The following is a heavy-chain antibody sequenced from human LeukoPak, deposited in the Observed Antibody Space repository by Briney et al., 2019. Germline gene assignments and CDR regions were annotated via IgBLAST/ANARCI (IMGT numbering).Heavy chain of an antibody. J-gene: IGHJ5*02. V-gene: IGHV4-39*01. CDR3: ARHRSHHGWFDP. CDR2: LYFSGST. Sequence: PSETLSLTCTVSGDSISSSDYCWSWSRQPPGRGLEFVGCLYFSGSTYYNPSLNGRVTISVDTSKNQFSLNLYSMTAADTALYFCARHRSHHGWFDPWGQGTLVTVSS. D-gene: IGHD2-8*01. CDR1: GDSISSSDYC.